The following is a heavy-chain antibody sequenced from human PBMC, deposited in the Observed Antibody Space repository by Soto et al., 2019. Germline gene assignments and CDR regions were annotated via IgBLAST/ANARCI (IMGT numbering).Heavy chain of an antibody. J-gene: IGHJ4*02. D-gene: IGHD5-12*01. Sequence: PSETLSLTCTVAGGSISSSSYYWVWIRQPPGKGLEWIGSIYYSGSTYYNPSLKSRVTISVDTSKNQFSLKLSSVTAADTAVYYCAREEWLRRYYFDYWGQGTLVTVSS. V-gene: IGHV4-39*02. CDR1: GGSISSSSYY. CDR3: AREEWLRRYYFDY. CDR2: IYYSGST.